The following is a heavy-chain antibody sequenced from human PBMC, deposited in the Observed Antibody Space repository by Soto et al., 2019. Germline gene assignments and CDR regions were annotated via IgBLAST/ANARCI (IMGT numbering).Heavy chain of an antibody. CDR1: GFTFSSYG. Sequence: GSLRLSCAASGFTFSSYGMHWVRQAPGKGLEWVAVISYDGSNKYYADSVKGRFTISRDNSKNTLYLQMNSLRAEDTAVYYCAKAMGATDYWGQGTLVTVSS. CDR2: ISYDGSNK. J-gene: IGHJ4*02. V-gene: IGHV3-30*18. CDR3: AKAMGATDY. D-gene: IGHD1-26*01.